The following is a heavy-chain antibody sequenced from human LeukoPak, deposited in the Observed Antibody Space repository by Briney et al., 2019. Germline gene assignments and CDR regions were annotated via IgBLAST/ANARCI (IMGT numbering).Heavy chain of an antibody. J-gene: IGHJ3*02. D-gene: IGHD5-24*01. V-gene: IGHV3-74*01. Sequence: GGSLRLSCAASGFTFSSYWMHWVRHAPGKGLVWVSRINSDGSSTSYADSVKGRFTISRDNAKNTLYLQMNSLRAEDTAVYYCARETRDGYNPGAFDIWGQGTMVTVSS. CDR1: GFTFSSYW. CDR3: ARETRDGYNPGAFDI. CDR2: INSDGSST.